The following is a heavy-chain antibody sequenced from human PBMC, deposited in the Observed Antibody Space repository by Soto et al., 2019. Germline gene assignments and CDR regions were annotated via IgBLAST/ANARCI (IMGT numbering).Heavy chain of an antibody. J-gene: IGHJ6*02. CDR2: IYYSGTT. CDR1: GGSICSYY. CDR3: ARVPPHCTNGVCPDYYYGLDV. D-gene: IGHD2-8*01. Sequence: SETLSLTCTVSGGSICSYYWSWIRQPPGKGLEWIGYIYYSGTTNYNPSLKSRVTISVDTSKNQFSLKLSSVTAADTAVYYCARVPPHCTNGVCPDYYYGLDVWGQGTTVTVSS. V-gene: IGHV4-59*01.